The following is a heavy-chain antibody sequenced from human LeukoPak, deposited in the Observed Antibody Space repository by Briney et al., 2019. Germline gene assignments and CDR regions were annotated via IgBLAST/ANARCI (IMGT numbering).Heavy chain of an antibody. Sequence: GGSLRLSCAASGFTFSSYEMNWVRQAPGKGLEWVSYISSSGSTIYYADSVKGRFTISRDNAKNSLYLQMNSLRAEDTAVYYCARDQWAYYYGSGSVGGEDYWGQGTLVTVSS. J-gene: IGHJ4*02. CDR2: ISSSGSTI. V-gene: IGHV3-48*03. CDR3: ARDQWAYYYGSGSVGGEDY. D-gene: IGHD3-10*01. CDR1: GFTFSSYE.